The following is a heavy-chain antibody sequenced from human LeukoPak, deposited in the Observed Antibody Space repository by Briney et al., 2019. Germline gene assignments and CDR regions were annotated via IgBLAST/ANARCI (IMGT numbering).Heavy chain of an antibody. CDR1: GGTFSSYA. J-gene: IGHJ3*02. CDR2: IIPILGIA. V-gene: IGHV1-69*04. CDR3: ASAIADSGDAFDI. D-gene: IGHD6-13*01. Sequence: ASVKLSCTASGGTFSSYAISWVRQAPGQGLEWVGRIIPILGIANYAQKFQGRVTITADKSTSTAYMELSSLRSEDTAVYYCASAIADSGDAFDIWGQGTMVTVSS.